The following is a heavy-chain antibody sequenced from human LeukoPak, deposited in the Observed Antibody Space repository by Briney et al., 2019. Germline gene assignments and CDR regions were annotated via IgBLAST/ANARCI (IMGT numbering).Heavy chain of an antibody. J-gene: IGHJ4*02. D-gene: IGHD1-26*01. CDR3: ARKEVGGSLDY. CDR1: GGSISSYY. V-gene: IGHV4-59*01. Sequence: SETLSLTCTVSGGSISSYYWSWIRQPPGKGLEWIGYIYYSGSTNYNPSLKSRVTISVDTSKNQFSLKLSSVTAADTAVYYCARKEVGGSLDYWGQGTLVTVSS. CDR2: IYYSGST.